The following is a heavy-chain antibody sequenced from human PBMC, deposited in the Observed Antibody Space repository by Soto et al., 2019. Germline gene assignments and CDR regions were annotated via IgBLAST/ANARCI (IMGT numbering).Heavy chain of an antibody. D-gene: IGHD2-15*01. CDR3: TRRPGYCSGGSCYFDY. CDR1: GFTFSNAC. J-gene: IGHJ4*02. V-gene: IGHV3-73*01. CDR2: IKSKANSDAS. Sequence: GGSLRLSCAASGFTFSNACMNWVRQAPGKGLEWVGRIKSKANSDASAYAASVKGRFTISRDDSKNTPYLQMNSLKTEDTAVYYCTRRPGYCSGGSCYFDYWGQGTLVTVSS.